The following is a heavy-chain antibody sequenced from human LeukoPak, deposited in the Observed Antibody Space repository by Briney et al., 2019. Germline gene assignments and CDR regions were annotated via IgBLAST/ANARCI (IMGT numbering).Heavy chain of an antibody. CDR1: GGSISSSSYY. J-gene: IGHJ4*02. V-gene: IGHV4-39*01. CDR2: IYYSGST. CDR3: ARAYCGGDCYSSAVDY. D-gene: IGHD2-21*02. Sequence: PSETLSLTCTVSGGSISSSSYYWGWIRQPPGKGLEWIGSIYYSGSTYYNPSLKGRVTISVDTSKNQFSLKLSSVTAADTAVYYCARAYCGGDCYSSAVDYWGQGTLVTVSS.